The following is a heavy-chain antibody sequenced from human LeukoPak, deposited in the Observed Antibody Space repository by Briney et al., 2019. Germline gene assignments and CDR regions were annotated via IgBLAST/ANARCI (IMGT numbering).Heavy chain of an antibody. J-gene: IGHJ4*02. D-gene: IGHD2-15*01. Sequence: GGSLRLSCVASGFTFSSYAMSWVRQTPGKGLEWVSAISNSGTSTCNADSVKGRFTISRDNSKNTLYLQMNSLRAEDTAVYYCAKRYCSGGSCCPDYWGQGTRVTVSS. CDR1: GFTFSSYA. V-gene: IGHV3-23*01. CDR2: ISNSGTST. CDR3: AKRYCSGGSCCPDY.